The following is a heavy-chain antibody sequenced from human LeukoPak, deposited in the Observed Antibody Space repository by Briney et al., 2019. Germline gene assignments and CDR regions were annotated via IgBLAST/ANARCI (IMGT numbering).Heavy chain of an antibody. CDR2: TYYSGST. V-gene: IGHV4-59*08. J-gene: IGHJ1*01. CDR3: ATLTYCSGGSCFPKYFQH. CDR1: GGSISSYY. D-gene: IGHD2-15*01. Sequence: PSETLSLTCTVSGGSISSYYWSWIRQPPGKGLEWIGYTYYSGSTNHNPSLKSRVTISVDTSKNQFSLKLSSVTAADTAVYYCATLTYCSGGSCFPKYFQHWGQGTLVAASS.